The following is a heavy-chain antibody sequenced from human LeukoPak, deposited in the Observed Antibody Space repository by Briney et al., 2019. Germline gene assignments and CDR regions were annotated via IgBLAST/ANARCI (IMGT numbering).Heavy chain of an antibody. CDR1: GFPFSSYG. V-gene: IGHV3-33*01. Sequence: GGSLRLSCAASGFPFSSYGMHWVRQAPGKGLEWVAVIWYDGSNKYYADSVKGRFTISRDNSKNTLYLQMNSLRAEDTAVYYCARRPRAGPRTIRSGWYSYWGQGTLVTVSA. CDR2: IWYDGSNK. CDR3: ARRPRAGPRTIRSGWYSY. J-gene: IGHJ4*02. D-gene: IGHD6-19*01.